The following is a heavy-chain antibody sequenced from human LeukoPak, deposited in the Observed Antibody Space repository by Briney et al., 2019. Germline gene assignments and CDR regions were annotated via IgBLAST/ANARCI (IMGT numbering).Heavy chain of an antibody. Sequence: GASVKVSCKACGGTFSGYAISWVRQAPGQGLELMGGIIPIFGTANYAQKFQGRVTITTDESTSTAYMELSSLRSEDTAVYYCARVTMVRGVILHDAFDIWGQGTMVTFSS. D-gene: IGHD3-10*01. CDR3: ARVTMVRGVILHDAFDI. V-gene: IGHV1-69*05. J-gene: IGHJ3*02. CDR1: GGTFSGYA. CDR2: IIPIFGTA.